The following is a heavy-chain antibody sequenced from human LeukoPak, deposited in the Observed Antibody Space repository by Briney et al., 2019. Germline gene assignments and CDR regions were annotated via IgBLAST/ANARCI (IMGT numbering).Heavy chain of an antibody. CDR1: GGTFSSYA. Sequence: ASVKASCKASGGTFSSYAISWVRQAPGQGLEWMGRIIPILGIANYAQKFQGRVTITADKSTSTAYMELSSLRSEDTAVYYCARTLIAVAASFDYWGQGTLVTVSS. V-gene: IGHV1-69*04. CDR3: ARTLIAVAASFDY. CDR2: IIPILGIA. J-gene: IGHJ4*02. D-gene: IGHD6-19*01.